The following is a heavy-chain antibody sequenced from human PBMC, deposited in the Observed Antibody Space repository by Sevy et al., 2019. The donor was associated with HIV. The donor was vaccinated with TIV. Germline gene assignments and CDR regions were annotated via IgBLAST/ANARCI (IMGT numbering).Heavy chain of an antibody. Sequence: GGSLRLSCAASGFTFSSYGMHWVRQAPGKGLEWVAVIWYGGSNKYYADSVKGRFTISRDNSKNTLYLQMNSLRAEDTAVYYCAREGYCSSTSCSGFDYWGQGTLVTVSS. CDR1: GFTFSSYG. J-gene: IGHJ4*02. CDR2: IWYGGSNK. D-gene: IGHD2-2*01. V-gene: IGHV3-33*01. CDR3: AREGYCSSTSCSGFDY.